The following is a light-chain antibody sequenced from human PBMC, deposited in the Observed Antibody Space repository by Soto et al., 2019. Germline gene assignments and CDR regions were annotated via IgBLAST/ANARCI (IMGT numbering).Light chain of an antibody. V-gene: IGLV8-61*01. Sequence: QTVVTQEPSFSVSPGGTITLTCGLSSGSVSTTYYPSWYQQTPGQAPRTLIYDTNSRSSGVPDRFSGSILGNKAALTITGAQPDDECDYYCVLYLGGGSLVFGGGTKVTVL. CDR3: VLYLGGGSLV. CDR1: SGSVSTTYY. CDR2: DTN. J-gene: IGLJ3*02.